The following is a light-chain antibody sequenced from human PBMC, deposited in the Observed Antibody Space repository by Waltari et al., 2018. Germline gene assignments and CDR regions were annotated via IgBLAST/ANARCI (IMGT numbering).Light chain of an antibody. J-gene: IGKJ1*01. Sequence: EIVLTQSPGTLSLSPGERATLSCRASQSVRRTLAWYQQKAGQAPRLLIYDASSRATDLPDRFSGSRSGTEFSLSISRLEPEDFAVDYCQKYGTHPATFGQGTRVEIK. CDR3: QKYGTHPAT. V-gene: IGKV3-20*01. CDR2: DAS. CDR1: QSVRRT.